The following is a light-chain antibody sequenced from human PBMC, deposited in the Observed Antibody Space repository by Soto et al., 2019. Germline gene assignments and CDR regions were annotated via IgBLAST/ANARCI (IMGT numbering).Light chain of an antibody. CDR2: EVT. V-gene: IGLV2-23*02. CDR3: CSYGGTNPFWV. CDR1: SSDVGTYDL. J-gene: IGLJ3*02. Sequence: QSVLTQPASVSGSPGQSITISCTGTSSDVGTYDLVSWYQQHPGKAPKFIIYEVTKRPSGVSNRFSGSKSGNTASLTISGLQAEDEAVYYCCSYGGTNPFWVFGGGTKLTVL.